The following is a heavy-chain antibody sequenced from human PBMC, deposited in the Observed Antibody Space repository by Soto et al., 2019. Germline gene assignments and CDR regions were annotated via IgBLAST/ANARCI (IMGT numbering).Heavy chain of an antibody. V-gene: IGHV1-46*01. CDR2: INTNDGDT. CDR3: ARELAGRYDSSGYSFDY. Sequence: QVQLVQSGAEVKKPGASVKVSCKASGYTFTTYFMHWVRQAPGQGLEWMGIINTNDGDTRNAQNFQGRVTMTRDTSTSTVYMELSSLKSDDTAVYYCARELAGRYDSSGYSFDYWGQGTLVTVSS. J-gene: IGHJ4*02. D-gene: IGHD3-22*01. CDR1: GYTFTTYF.